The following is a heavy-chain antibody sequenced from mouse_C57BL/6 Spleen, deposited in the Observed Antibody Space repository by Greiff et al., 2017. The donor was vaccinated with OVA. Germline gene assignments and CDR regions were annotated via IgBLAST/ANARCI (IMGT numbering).Heavy chain of an antibody. CDR1: GYTFTSYG. CDR2: IYPRSGNT. CDR3: ARWGSLRYYFDY. Sequence: QVQLQQSGAELARPGASVKLSCKASGYTFTSYGISWVKQRTGQGLEWIGEIYPRSGNTYYNEKFKGKATLTADKSSSTAYMELRSLTSEDSAVYFCARWGSLRYYFDYWGQGTTLTVSS. J-gene: IGHJ2*01. V-gene: IGHV1-81*01.